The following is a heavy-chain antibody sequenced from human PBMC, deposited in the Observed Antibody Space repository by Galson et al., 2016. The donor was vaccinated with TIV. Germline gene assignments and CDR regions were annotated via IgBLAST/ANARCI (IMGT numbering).Heavy chain of an antibody. V-gene: IGHV3-15*01. CDR1: GFIFSNAW. D-gene: IGHD2-15*01. Sequence: SLRLSCAASGFIFSNAWMSWVRQAPGKGLEWVGRIKSNFDGGTTDYAAPVKGRFTISRHDSKNTLFLQMNRPKTEDTAVYYCTTELGYCSGGYCYYFDYWGQGTLVTVSS. CDR2: IKSNFDGGTT. CDR3: TTELGYCSGGYCYYFDY. J-gene: IGHJ4*02.